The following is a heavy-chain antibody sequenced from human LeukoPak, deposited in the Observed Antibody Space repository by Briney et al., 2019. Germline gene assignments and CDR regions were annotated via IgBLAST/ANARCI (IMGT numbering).Heavy chain of an antibody. J-gene: IGHJ6*02. V-gene: IGHV3-30*03. Sequence: GGSLRLSCAASGFTFSSYWMSWVRQAPGKGLEWVAVISYDGSNKYYADSVKGRFTISRDNSKNTLYLQMNSLRAEDTAVYYCAREWVVPAAIPPYGMDVWGQGTTVTVSS. CDR1: GFTFSSYW. CDR2: ISYDGSNK. CDR3: AREWVVPAAIPPYGMDV. D-gene: IGHD2-2*02.